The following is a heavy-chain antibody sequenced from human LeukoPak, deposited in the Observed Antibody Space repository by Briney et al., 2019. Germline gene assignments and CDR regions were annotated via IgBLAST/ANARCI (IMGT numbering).Heavy chain of an antibody. D-gene: IGHD2-15*01. CDR2: INHSGST. Sequence: SETLSLTCAVYGGSFSGYYWSWIRQPPGKGLECIGEINHSGSTNYNPSLKSRVTISVDTSKNQFSLKLSSVTAADTAVYYCARSSRDIVTLGWFDPWGQGTLVTVSS. J-gene: IGHJ5*02. V-gene: IGHV4-34*01. CDR1: GGSFSGYY. CDR3: ARSSRDIVTLGWFDP.